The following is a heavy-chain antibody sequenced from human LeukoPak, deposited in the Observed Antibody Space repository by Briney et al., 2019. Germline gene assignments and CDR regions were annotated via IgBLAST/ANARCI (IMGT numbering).Heavy chain of an antibody. J-gene: IGHJ5*02. D-gene: IGHD2-2*01. Sequence: SETLSLTCAVYGGSFSGYYWSWIRQPPGKGLEWIGEINHSGSTNYNPSLKSRVTISVDTSKNQFSLKLSSVTAADTAVYYCARPAGSCSSTSCHNWFDPWGQGTLVTVSS. CDR2: INHSGST. CDR3: ARPAGSCSSTSCHNWFDP. CDR1: GGSFSGYY. V-gene: IGHV4-34*01.